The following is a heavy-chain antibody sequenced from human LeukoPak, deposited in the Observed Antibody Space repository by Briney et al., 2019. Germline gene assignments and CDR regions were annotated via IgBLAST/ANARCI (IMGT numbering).Heavy chain of an antibody. V-gene: IGHV1-69*05. CDR1: GGTLSRYA. CDR2: IIPIFGTA. D-gene: IGHD1-26*01. CDR3: ARVVGDSGSYYVDY. Sequence: ASVKVSCKASGGTLSRYAISWVRQAPGQGLEWMGGIIPIFGTANYAQKFQGRVTITTDESTSTAYMELSSLRTEDTAVYYCARVVGDSGSYYVDYWGQGPLVTVSS. J-gene: IGHJ4*02.